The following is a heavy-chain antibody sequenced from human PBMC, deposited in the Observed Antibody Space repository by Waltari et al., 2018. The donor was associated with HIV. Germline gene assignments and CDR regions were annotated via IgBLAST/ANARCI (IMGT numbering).Heavy chain of an antibody. D-gene: IGHD3-10*01. Sequence: QLQVQESGPGLVTHSEPMSPTCTVAGASISRSSYYWAWIRQPPGKGLEWIGSIYSSGSTYYNPSLKSRVTMSVDTSKNQCSLKLRYVTAADTAVYYCARRVSSGSGILWFDPWGQGTLVTVSS. V-gene: IGHV4-39*01. J-gene: IGHJ5*02. CDR1: GASISRSSYY. CDR3: ARRVSSGSGILWFDP. CDR2: IYSSGST.